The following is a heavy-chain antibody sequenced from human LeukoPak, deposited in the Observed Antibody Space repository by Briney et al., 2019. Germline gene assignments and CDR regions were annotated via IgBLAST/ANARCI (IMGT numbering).Heavy chain of an antibody. D-gene: IGHD4-23*01. CDR3: ASTSGGNSSPFGY. CDR2: IYPGDSDT. V-gene: IGHV5-51*01. J-gene: IGHJ4*02. CDR1: GYSFTNYW. Sequence: GESLRISCKGSGYSFTNYWIGWVRQMPGKGLEWMGIIYPGDSDTRNSPSFQGQVTMSADKSISTAYLQWSSLKASDSAMYYCASTSGGNSSPFGYWGQGTLVTVSS.